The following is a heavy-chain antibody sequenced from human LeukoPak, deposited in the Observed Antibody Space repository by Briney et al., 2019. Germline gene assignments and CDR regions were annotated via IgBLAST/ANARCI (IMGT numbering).Heavy chain of an antibody. CDR3: ARARTTVTTTHYYMDV. Sequence: PGGSLRLSCAASGFTFSSYAMSWVRQAPGKGLEWVSAISGSGGSTYYADSVKGRFTISRDNSKNTLYLQMNSLRAEDTALYYCARARTTVTTTHYYMDVWGKGTTVTVSS. CDR2: ISGSGGST. D-gene: IGHD4-11*01. CDR1: GFTFSSYA. V-gene: IGHV3-23*01. J-gene: IGHJ6*03.